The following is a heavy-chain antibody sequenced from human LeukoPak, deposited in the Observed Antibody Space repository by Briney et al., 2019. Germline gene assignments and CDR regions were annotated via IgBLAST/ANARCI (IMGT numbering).Heavy chain of an antibody. V-gene: IGHV3-53*01. CDR3: ARGGNGPFDY. CDR1: GFTVSSNY. Sequence: GGSLRLSCAASGFTVSSNYMSWVRQAPGKRLEWVSIIYSGGGTYYADSVKGRFTISRDNSKNTLYLQINSLRAEDTAVYYCARGGNGPFDYWGQGTLVTVSS. CDR2: IYSGGGT. J-gene: IGHJ4*02. D-gene: IGHD3-16*01.